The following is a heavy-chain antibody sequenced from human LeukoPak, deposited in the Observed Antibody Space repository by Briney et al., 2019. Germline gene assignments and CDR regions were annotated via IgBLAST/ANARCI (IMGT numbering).Heavy chain of an antibody. V-gene: IGHV1-69*06. CDR3: ARGRPENYFASGSA. CDR1: GGTFSSYA. Sequence: SVKVSCKASGGTFSSYAISWVRQAPGQGLEWMGGIIPIFGTANYAQKFQGRVTITADKSTSTAYMELSSLRSDDTAVYYCARGRPENYFASGSAWGQGTLVTVSS. D-gene: IGHD3-10*01. CDR2: IIPIFGTA. J-gene: IGHJ5*02.